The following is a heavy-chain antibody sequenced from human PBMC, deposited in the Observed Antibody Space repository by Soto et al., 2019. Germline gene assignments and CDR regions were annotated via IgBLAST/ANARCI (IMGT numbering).Heavy chain of an antibody. V-gene: IGHV3-23*01. CDR2: ISGSGGIT. CDR3: AKDEVRGVPYYYYYMDV. CDR1: GFTFSSYA. D-gene: IGHD3-10*01. J-gene: IGHJ6*03. Sequence: EVQLLESGGGLVQPGGSLRLSCAASGFTFSSYAMSWVRQAPGKGLEWVSAISGSGGITYYADSVKGRFTISRDNSKSTLYLQMNSLRAEDTAVYYCAKDEVRGVPYYYYYMDVWGKGTTVTVSS.